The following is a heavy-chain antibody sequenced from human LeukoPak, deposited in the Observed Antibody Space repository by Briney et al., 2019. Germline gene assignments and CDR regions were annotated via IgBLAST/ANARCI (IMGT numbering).Heavy chain of an antibody. V-gene: IGHV3-23*01. Sequence: PGGTLRLSCAASGFTFSSYGMSWVRQAPGKGLEWVSAISGSGGSTYYADSVKGRFTISRDNSKNTLYLQMNSLRAEDTAVYYCAKEGGGYDSRTDYWGQGTLVTVSS. J-gene: IGHJ4*02. CDR1: GFTFSSYG. D-gene: IGHD5-12*01. CDR2: ISGSGGST. CDR3: AKEGGGYDSRTDY.